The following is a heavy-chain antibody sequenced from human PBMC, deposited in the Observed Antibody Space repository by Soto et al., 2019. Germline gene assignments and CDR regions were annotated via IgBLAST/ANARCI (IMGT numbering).Heavy chain of an antibody. CDR3: AKDLGLVIRFFDY. J-gene: IGHJ4*02. Sequence: HPGGSLRLSYAASGFTSGDYAMHWVRQAPGKGLEWVSAISGTGDKTYYADSVKGRFSISRGKSKNTVYLQMNSLRAEDTAVYYCAKDLGLVIRFFDYCGQGTLVTVSS. CDR2: ISGTGDKT. V-gene: IGHV3-23*01. D-gene: IGHD3-9*01. CDR1: GFTSGDYA.